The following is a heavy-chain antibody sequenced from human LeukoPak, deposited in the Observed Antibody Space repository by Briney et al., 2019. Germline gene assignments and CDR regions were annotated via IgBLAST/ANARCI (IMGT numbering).Heavy chain of an antibody. D-gene: IGHD5-18*01. CDR3: ARGTTLVTNYFDY. J-gene: IGHJ4*02. Sequence: VASVKVSCKASGYTFTGYYMHWVRQAPGQGLEWMGGIIPIFGTANYAQKFQGRVTITADESTSTAYMELSSLRSEDTAVYYCARGTTLVTNYFDYWGQGTLVTVSS. CDR1: GYTFTGYY. CDR2: IIPIFGTA. V-gene: IGHV1-69*13.